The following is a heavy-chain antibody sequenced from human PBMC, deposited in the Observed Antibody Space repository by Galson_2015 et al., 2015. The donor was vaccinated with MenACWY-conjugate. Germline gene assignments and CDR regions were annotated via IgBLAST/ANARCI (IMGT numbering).Heavy chain of an antibody. CDR1: AFTFSSYS. CDR2: ISGGSDTT. D-gene: IGHD6-13*01. J-gene: IGHJ4*02. V-gene: IGHV3-48*04. CDR3: VRADYSGTWYFDY. Sequence: SLRLSCAASAFTFSSYSMDWVRQAPGKGLEWITYISGGSDTTYYADSVKGRFTISRNNAKNSLYLQMNSLRAEDTAVYFCVRADYSGTWYFDYWGQGTLVTVSS.